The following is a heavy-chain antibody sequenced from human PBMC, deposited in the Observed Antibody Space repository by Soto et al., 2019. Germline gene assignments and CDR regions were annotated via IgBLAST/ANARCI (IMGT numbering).Heavy chain of an antibody. CDR3: ARGGLITFSGMIVRNWFDT. CDR2: INANSGGT. Sequence: ASVKVSCKASGYPFTGYYIHWVRQAPGQGLEWMGWINANSGGTNYVQKFQGRVTMTRDTSISTAYMELSRLRSDDTAVYSCARGGLITFSGMIVRNWFDTWGQGTLVTVSS. D-gene: IGHD3-3*01. V-gene: IGHV1-2*02. J-gene: IGHJ5*02. CDR1: GYPFTGYY.